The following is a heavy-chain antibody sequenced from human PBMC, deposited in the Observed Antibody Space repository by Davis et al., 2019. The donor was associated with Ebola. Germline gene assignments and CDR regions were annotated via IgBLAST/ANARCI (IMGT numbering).Heavy chain of an antibody. CDR3: ANLEWVNPDY. D-gene: IGHD3-3*01. CDR1: GFTFSRSW. V-gene: IGHV3-7*01. J-gene: IGHJ4*02. CDR2: IKEDGSEK. Sequence: GESLKISCVASGFTFSRSWMNWVRQAPGQGLEWVASIKEDGSEKYHVHSVEGRFTISRDNAKNSLYLQMSSLRAEDSAVYYCANLEWVNPDYWGQGVLVSVSS.